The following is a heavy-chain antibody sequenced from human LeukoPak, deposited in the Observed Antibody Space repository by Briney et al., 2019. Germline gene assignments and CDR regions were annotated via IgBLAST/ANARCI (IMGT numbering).Heavy chain of an antibody. Sequence: PGGSQRLSCAASGFTFSSYSMNWVRQAPGKGLEWVSSISSSSSYIYYADSVKGRFTISRDNAKNSLYLQMNSLRAEDTAVYYCARGSGSMVRGVTYYFDYWGQGTLVTVSS. CDR3: ARGSGSMVRGVTYYFDY. CDR1: GFTFSSYS. D-gene: IGHD3-10*01. V-gene: IGHV3-21*01. CDR2: ISSSSSYI. J-gene: IGHJ4*02.